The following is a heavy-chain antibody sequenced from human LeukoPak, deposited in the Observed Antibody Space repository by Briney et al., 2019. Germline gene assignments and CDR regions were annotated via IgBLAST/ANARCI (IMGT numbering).Heavy chain of an antibody. CDR1: GFTFSSYG. V-gene: IGHV3-30*02. D-gene: IGHD3-9*01. CDR2: IRYDGSNK. CDR3: AKDGSEFDWLLLGWFDP. Sequence: PGGSLRLSCAASGFTFSSYGMHWVRQAPGKGLEWVAFIRYDGSNKYYADSVKGRFTISRDNSKNTLYLQMNSLRAEDTAVYYCAKDGSEFDWLLLGWFDPWGQGTLVTVSS. J-gene: IGHJ5*02.